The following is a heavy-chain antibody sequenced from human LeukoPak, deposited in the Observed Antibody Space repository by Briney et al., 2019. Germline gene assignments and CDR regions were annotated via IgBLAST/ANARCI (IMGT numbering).Heavy chain of an antibody. Sequence: GGSLRLSCAASGFTFSSYSMNWVRQAPGKGLEWASSISSSSYIYYADSVMGRFTISRDNAKNSLFLQMNSLRAEDTAVYYCATAGYSSGWYEFDYWGQGTLVTVSS. CDR3: ATAGYSSGWYEFDY. D-gene: IGHD6-19*01. J-gene: IGHJ4*02. CDR2: ISSSSYI. CDR1: GFTFSSYS. V-gene: IGHV3-21*04.